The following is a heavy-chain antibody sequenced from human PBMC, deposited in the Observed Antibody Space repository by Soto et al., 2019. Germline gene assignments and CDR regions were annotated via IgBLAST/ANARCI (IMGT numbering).Heavy chain of an antibody. J-gene: IGHJ6*02. D-gene: IGHD6-6*01. Sequence: SGGSLRLSCAASGFTFSNAWMSWVRQAPGKGLEWVGRIKSKTDGGTTDYAAPVKGRFTISRDDSKNTLYLQMNSLKTEDTAVYYCARGSSSSGIQGMDVWGQGTTVTVSS. CDR1: GFTFSNAW. CDR3: ARGSSSSGIQGMDV. V-gene: IGHV3-15*01. CDR2: IKSKTDGGTT.